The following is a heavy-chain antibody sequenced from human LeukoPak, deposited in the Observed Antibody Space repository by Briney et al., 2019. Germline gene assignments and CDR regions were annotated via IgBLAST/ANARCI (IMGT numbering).Heavy chain of an antibody. J-gene: IGHJ5*02. CDR3: ARSQGFGELLLRPNWFDP. CDR1: GGSFSGYY. Sequence: PSETLSLTCAVHGGSFSGYYWSWIRQPPGKGLEWIGYIYYSGSTNYNPSLKSRVTISVDTSKNQFSLKLSSVTAADTAVYYCARSQGFGELLLRPNWFDPWGQGTLVTVSS. CDR2: IYYSGST. D-gene: IGHD3-10*01. V-gene: IGHV4-59*01.